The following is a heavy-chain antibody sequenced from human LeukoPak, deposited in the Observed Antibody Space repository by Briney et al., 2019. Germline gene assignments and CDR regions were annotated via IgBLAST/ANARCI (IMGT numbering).Heavy chain of an antibody. D-gene: IGHD2-2*01. V-gene: IGHV3-23*01. CDR2: ISGSGGGT. CDR3: AKVPCSSTSCYMYYFDY. CDR1: GFTFSSYA. J-gene: IGHJ4*02. Sequence: GGSLRLSCAASGFTFSSYAMSWVRQAPGKGLEWVSAISGSGGGTYYADSVKGRFTISRDNSKNTLYLQMNSLRAEDTAVYYCAKVPCSSTSCYMYYFDYWGQGTLVTVSS.